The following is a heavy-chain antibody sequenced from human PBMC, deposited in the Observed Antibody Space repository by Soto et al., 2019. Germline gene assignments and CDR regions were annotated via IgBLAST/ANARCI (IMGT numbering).Heavy chain of an antibody. D-gene: IGHD2-2*01. CDR1: GYTFTSYA. Sequence: QVQLVQSGAEVKKPGASVKVSCKASGYTFTSYAMHWLRQAPGQRLEWMGWINAGNGNTKYSQKFQGRVIITRDTSASTVYMQLSNLRSEDTAVYYCARAWYQLVSNWFDPWGQGTQVIVCS. J-gene: IGHJ5*02. CDR3: ARAWYQLVSNWFDP. V-gene: IGHV1-3*01. CDR2: INAGNGNT.